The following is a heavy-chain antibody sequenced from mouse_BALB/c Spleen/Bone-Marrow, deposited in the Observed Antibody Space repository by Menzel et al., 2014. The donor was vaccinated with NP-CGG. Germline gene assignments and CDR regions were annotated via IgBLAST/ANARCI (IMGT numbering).Heavy chain of an antibody. V-gene: IGHV1S56*01. J-gene: IGHJ4*01. CDR3: ARGDYYRSVMDY. CDR1: GYTFTTYF. Sequence: QVQLKQSGPELVKPGASMRISCKASGYTFTTYFIHWVKQRPGQGLEWIGWIYPGNINIKYNENFKDKVTLTADKSSNTAHLQFSSLTSEDSAVYFCARGDYYRSVMDYWGQETSVTVSS. D-gene: IGHD2-14*01. CDR2: IYPGNINI.